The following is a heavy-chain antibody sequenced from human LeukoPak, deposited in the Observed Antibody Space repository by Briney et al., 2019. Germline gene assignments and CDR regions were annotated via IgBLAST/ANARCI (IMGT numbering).Heavy chain of an antibody. CDR2: IIPIFGTA. CDR1: GYTFTSYY. V-gene: IGHV1-69*13. D-gene: IGHD5-24*01. Sequence: SVKVSCKASGYTFTSYYMHWVRQAPGQGLEWMGGIIPIFGTANYAQKFQGRVTITADESTSTAYMELSSLRSEDTAVYYCARTTDRWLQSNDYWGQGTLVTVSS. CDR3: ARTTDRWLQSNDY. J-gene: IGHJ4*02.